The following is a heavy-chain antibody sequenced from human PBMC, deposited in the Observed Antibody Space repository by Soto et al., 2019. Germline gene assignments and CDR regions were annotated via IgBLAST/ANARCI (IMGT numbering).Heavy chain of an antibody. CDR1: GGSISSSSYY. J-gene: IGHJ6*04. Sequence: SETLSLTCTVSGGSISSSSYYWGWIRQPPGKGLEWIGSIYYSGSTYYKPSLKSRVTISVDTSKNQFSLKLSSVTAADTAVYYCAGGPGTGTDPMDVWGKGTTVTVSS. D-gene: IGHD1-1*01. V-gene: IGHV4-39*01. CDR2: IYYSGST. CDR3: AGGPGTGTDPMDV.